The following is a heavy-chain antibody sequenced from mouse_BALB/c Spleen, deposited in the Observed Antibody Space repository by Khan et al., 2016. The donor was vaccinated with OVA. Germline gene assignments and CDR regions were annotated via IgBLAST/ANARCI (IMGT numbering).Heavy chain of an antibody. CDR1: GFTFSSYG. J-gene: IGHJ1*01. Sequence: EVELVESGGDLVKPGGSLKLSCAASGFTFSSYGMSWVRQTPDKRLEWVATISSGGSYTYYPDSVKGRFTISRDNAKNTLYLQMSSLKSEDTAMYYCVRQEDGYYVRYFDVWGAGTTVTVSS. V-gene: IGHV5-6*01. CDR3: VRQEDGYYVRYFDV. D-gene: IGHD2-3*01. CDR2: ISSGGSYT.